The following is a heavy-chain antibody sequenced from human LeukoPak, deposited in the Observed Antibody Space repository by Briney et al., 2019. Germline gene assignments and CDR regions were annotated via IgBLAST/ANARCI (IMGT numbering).Heavy chain of an antibody. Sequence: GGSLRLSCAASGFTFSSYSMNWVREAPGKGLEWVAFIRYDGSNKYYADSVKGRFTISRDNSKNTLYLQMNSLRAEDTAVYYCAKDRQYYDSSGYSNFDYWGQGTLVTVSS. J-gene: IGHJ4*02. CDR2: IRYDGSNK. CDR3: AKDRQYYDSSGYSNFDY. D-gene: IGHD3-22*01. CDR1: GFTFSSYS. V-gene: IGHV3-30*02.